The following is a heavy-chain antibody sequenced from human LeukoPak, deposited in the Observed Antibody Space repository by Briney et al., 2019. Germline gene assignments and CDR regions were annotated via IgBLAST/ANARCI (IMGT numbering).Heavy chain of an antibody. CDR2: ISYDGSNK. D-gene: IGHD3-10*01. V-gene: IGHV3-30-3*01. Sequence: GGSLRLSCAASGFTFSSYAMHWVRQAPGKGLEWVAVISYDGSNKYYADSVKGRFTISRDNSKNTLYLQMNSLRAEDTAVYYCARDREYYGSGSSLDYWGQGALVTVSS. CDR1: GFTFSSYA. CDR3: ARDREYYGSGSSLDY. J-gene: IGHJ4*02.